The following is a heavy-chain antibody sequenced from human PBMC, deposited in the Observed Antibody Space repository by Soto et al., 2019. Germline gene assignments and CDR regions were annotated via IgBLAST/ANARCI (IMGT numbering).Heavy chain of an antibody. CDR1: GYTFTSYG. Sequence: SVKAFCRASGYTFTSYGISWVRQAPGQELEWMGWISAYNGNTNYAQKLQGRVTMTTDTSTSTAYMELRSLRSDDTAVYYCAREGLRSGHDAGGHYYYYGMDVWGQGTKVTVSS. CDR2: ISAYNGNT. CDR3: AREGLRSGHDAGGHYYYYGMDV. J-gene: IGHJ6*02. V-gene: IGHV1-18*01. D-gene: IGHD5-12*01.